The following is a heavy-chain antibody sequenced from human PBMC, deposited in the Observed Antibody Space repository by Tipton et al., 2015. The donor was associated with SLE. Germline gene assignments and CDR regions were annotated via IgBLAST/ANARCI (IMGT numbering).Heavy chain of an antibody. V-gene: IGHV4-38-2*02. CDR2: INHSGST. CDR1: GYSISSGFY. Sequence: TLSLTCTVSGYSISSGFYWGWIRQPPGKGLEWIGNINHSGSTNYNPSLKSRVTISVDTSKNQFSLKLSSVTAADTAVYYCAAGPDAFDIWGRGTMVTVSS. CDR3: AAGPDAFDI. J-gene: IGHJ3*02.